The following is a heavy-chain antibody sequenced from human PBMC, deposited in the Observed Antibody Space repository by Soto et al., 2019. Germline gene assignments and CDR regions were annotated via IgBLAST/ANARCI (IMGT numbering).Heavy chain of an antibody. J-gene: IGHJ3*02. CDR3: ARPHIKSAWNDGFDI. V-gene: IGHV3-30-3*01. D-gene: IGHD1-1*01. Sequence: PGVSLRLSCAASGFTLDYYNMHWGRPAPGKGLEWVALISYDGGTTYYGDSVKGRFTISRDDSKNTLFLQMNSLRSEDTAVYYCARPHIKSAWNDGFDIWGQGTMVTVSS. CDR1: GFTLDYYN. CDR2: ISYDGGTT.